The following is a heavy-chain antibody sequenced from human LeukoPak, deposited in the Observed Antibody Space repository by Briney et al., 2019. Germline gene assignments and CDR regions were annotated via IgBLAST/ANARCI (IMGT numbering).Heavy chain of an antibody. CDR2: ISYSGST. Sequence: SETLSLTCAVSGGSISPYHWTWIRQPPGKGLEWIGYISYSGSTNYTPSLKSRVTISIDTSKSQFSLKLSSVTAADTAVYYCARDFPDYWGQGTLVTVSS. CDR3: ARDFPDY. CDR1: GGSISPYH. J-gene: IGHJ4*02. V-gene: IGHV4-59*12.